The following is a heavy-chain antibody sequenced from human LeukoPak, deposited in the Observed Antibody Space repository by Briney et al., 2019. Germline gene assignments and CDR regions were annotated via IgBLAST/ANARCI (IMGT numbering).Heavy chain of an antibody. V-gene: IGHV1-24*01. D-gene: IGHD3-3*01. CDR1: GYTLTELS. Sequence: ASVKVSCKVSGYTLTELSMHWVRQAPGKGLEWMGGFDPEDGETIYAQKFQGRVTMTEDTSTDTAYMELSSLRSEDTAVYYCATDHSGVVPRPLYYWGQGTLVTASS. CDR3: ATDHSGVVPRPLYY. CDR2: FDPEDGET. J-gene: IGHJ4*02.